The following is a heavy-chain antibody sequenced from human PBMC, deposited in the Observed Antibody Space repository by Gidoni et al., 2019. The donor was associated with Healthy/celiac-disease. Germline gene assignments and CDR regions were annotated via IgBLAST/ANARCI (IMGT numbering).Heavy chain of an antibody. D-gene: IGHD1-20*01. Sequence: EVQLFESGGGLVQPGGSLRLSCAASGFTFSSYAMSWVRQAPGKGMEWVAAISGSGGSTYYADSVKGRFTISRDNSKNKRYRQMNSLRAEDTAVYYCAKGRYPLDYWGQGTLVTVSS. CDR2: ISGSGGST. V-gene: IGHV3-23*01. CDR1: GFTFSSYA. J-gene: IGHJ4*02. CDR3: AKGRYPLDY.